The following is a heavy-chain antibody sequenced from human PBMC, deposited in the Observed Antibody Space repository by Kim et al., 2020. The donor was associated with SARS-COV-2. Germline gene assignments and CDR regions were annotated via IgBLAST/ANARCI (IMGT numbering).Heavy chain of an antibody. Sequence: SETLSLTCAVYGGSFSGYYWSWIRQPPGKGLEWIGEINHSGSTNYNPSLKSRVTISVDTSKNQFSLKLSSVTAADTAVYYCARVASYNWNPAYYYYYMDVWGKGTTVTVSS. CDR3: ARVASYNWNPAYYYYYMDV. J-gene: IGHJ6*03. CDR2: INHSGST. CDR1: GGSFSGYY. V-gene: IGHV4-34*01. D-gene: IGHD1-20*01.